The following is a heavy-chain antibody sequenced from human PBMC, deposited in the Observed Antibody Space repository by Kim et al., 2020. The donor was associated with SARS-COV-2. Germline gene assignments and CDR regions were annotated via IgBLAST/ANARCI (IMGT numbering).Heavy chain of an antibody. CDR3: ARMSRIQQYNVMDV. V-gene: IGHV4-59*01. Sequence: SETLSLTCTVSGDSISNYFWNWVRLPPGKGLEWIGYISSSGTTDFNPSLKSRVAISADRSKNQLSLKLYSMTPSDTAIYFCARMSRIQQYNVMDVWGQGTTVTVSS. J-gene: IGHJ6*02. CDR2: ISSSGTT. D-gene: IGHD1-20*01. CDR1: GDSISNYF.